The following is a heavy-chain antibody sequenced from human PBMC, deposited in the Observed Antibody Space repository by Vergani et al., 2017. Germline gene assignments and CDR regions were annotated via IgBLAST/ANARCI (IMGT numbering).Heavy chain of an antibody. V-gene: IGHV3-21*01. CDR2: ISSSSSYI. Sequence: EVQLVESGGGLVKPGGSLRLSCAASGFTFSSYSMNWVRQAPGKGLEWVSSISSSSSYIYYADSVKGRFTISRDNAKNSLYLQMNSLRAEDTAVYYCARGWYCSSTSCYQGVMDVWGKGTTVTGSS. CDR1: GFTFSSYS. J-gene: IGHJ6*03. CDR3: ARGWYCSSTSCYQGVMDV. D-gene: IGHD2-2*01.